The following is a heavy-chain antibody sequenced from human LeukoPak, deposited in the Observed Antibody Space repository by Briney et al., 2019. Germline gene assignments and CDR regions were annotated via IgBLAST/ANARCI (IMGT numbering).Heavy chain of an antibody. J-gene: IGHJ4*02. V-gene: IGHV3-23*01. CDR1: GFTFSSYA. CDR2: ISGSISDGST. Sequence: PGGSLRLSCAASGFTFSSYAMSWVRQAPGKGLEWVSTISGSISDGSTSYAESVKGRLTISRDNSKNTLYLQMNSLRAEDTAVYYCAKGAATTVVTVFDYWGQGTLATVSS. CDR3: AKGAATTVVTVFDY. D-gene: IGHD4-23*01.